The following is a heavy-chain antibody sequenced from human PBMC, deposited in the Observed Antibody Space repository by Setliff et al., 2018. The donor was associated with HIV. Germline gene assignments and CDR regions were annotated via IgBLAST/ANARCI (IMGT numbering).Heavy chain of an antibody. J-gene: IGHJ4*02. CDR2: ISPYNGNT. Sequence: GASVKVSCKASGGTFSSYAISWVRQAPGQGLEWMGWISPYNGNTNYVQKLQGRVTMTTDTSTNTAYMELRSLTSDDTAVYYCARDTMVVVSRFDYWGQGTLVTVSS. CDR1: GGTFSSYA. V-gene: IGHV1-18*01. CDR3: ARDTMVVVSRFDY. D-gene: IGHD2-21*01.